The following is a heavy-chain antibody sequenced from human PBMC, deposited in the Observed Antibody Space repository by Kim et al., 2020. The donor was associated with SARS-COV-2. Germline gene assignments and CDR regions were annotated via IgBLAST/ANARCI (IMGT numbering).Heavy chain of an antibody. CDR3: AKSGGYGNWFDP. J-gene: IGHJ5*02. CDR2: IYYNGRT. V-gene: IGHV4-30-4*01. CDR1: GGSISSGDYY. D-gene: IGHD3-10*01. Sequence: SETLSLTCTVSGGSISSGDYYWSWIRQPPGKGLEWIGYIYYNGRTYYNPSLKSRLTISVDTSKNQFSLSLRSVTAADTAVYYCAKSGGYGNWFDPCGQGTLVALSS.